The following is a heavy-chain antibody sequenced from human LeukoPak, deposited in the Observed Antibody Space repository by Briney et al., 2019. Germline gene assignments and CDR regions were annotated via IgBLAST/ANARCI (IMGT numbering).Heavy chain of an antibody. Sequence: GGSLRLSCAASGFTFSNNWMHWVRQAPGKGLVWVSRIKGDGSSTDYADSVKGRFTISRDNAKNTLLLQMNSLRAEDTAVYYCAKGSAYESLCSGGSCYSDNWGQGTLVTVSS. J-gene: IGHJ4*02. CDR2: IKGDGSST. CDR1: GFTFSNNW. D-gene: IGHD2-15*01. V-gene: IGHV3-74*01. CDR3: AKGSAYESLCSGGSCYSDN.